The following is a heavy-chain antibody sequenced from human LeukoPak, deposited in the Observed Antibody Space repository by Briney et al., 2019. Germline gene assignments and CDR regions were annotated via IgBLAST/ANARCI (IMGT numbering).Heavy chain of an antibody. D-gene: IGHD6-6*01. V-gene: IGHV1-69-2*01. CDR1: GYTFTDYY. Sequence: ASVKVSCKVSGYTFTDYYMHWLQQAPGKGLEWMGLVDPEDGETIYAEKFQGRVTITADTSTDTAYMELSSLRSEDTAVYYCATTPPSSSSPGGYNWFDPWGQGTLVTVSS. CDR3: ATTPPSSSSPGGYNWFDP. J-gene: IGHJ5*02. CDR2: VDPEDGET.